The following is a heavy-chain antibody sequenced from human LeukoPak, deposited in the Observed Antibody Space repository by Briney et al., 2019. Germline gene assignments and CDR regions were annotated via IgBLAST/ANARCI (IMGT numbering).Heavy chain of an antibody. CDR2: ISGSGGST. J-gene: IGHJ4*02. Sequence: GGSLRLSCAASGLTFSSYAMSWVRQAPGKGLEWVSAISGSGGSTYYADSVKGRFTISRDNSKNTLYLQMNSLRAEDTAVYYCAKEAYYYDSSGYSPFDYWGQGTLVTVSS. V-gene: IGHV3-23*01. CDR1: GLTFSSYA. D-gene: IGHD3-22*01. CDR3: AKEAYYYDSSGYSPFDY.